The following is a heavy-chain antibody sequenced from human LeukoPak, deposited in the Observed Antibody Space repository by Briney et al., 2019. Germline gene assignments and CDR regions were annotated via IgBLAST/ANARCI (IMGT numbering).Heavy chain of an antibody. CDR1: GVSISSSSYY. Sequence: SETLSLTCTVSGVSISSSSYYWGWIRQPPGKGLEWIGSIYYSGSTYYNPSLKSRVTISVDTSKNQFSLKLSSVTAADTAVYYCATSSGWSYYFGYWGQGTLVTVSS. V-gene: IGHV4-39*01. J-gene: IGHJ4*02. CDR3: ATSSGWSYYFGY. D-gene: IGHD6-19*01. CDR2: IYYSGST.